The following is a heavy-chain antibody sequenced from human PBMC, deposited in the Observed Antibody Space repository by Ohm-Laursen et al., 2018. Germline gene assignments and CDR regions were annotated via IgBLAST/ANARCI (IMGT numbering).Heavy chain of an antibody. J-gene: IGHJ6*02. V-gene: IGHV4-59*08. D-gene: IGHD3-10*01. CDR2: IYYSGST. CDR3: ARQRSGSTGMDV. Sequence: TLSLTCTVSGGSISNHYWSWIRQPPGKGLEWIGYIYYSGSTNYNPSLKSRVTISVDTSKTQFSLKLSSVTAADTAVYYCARQRSGSTGMDVWGQGTTVIVSS. CDR1: GGSISNHY.